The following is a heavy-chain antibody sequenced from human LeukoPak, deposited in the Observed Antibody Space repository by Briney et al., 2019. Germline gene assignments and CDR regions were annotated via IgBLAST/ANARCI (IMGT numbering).Heavy chain of an antibody. CDR3: MRHAEEDGYNTKPFGF. Sequence: KPSETLSLTCTASGTSTGNSNYYWGWARQPPGKGLERIGTIYYSGNTYYTPSLKSRVTISVDTSKTQFSLMLSSFTAPAPSAYFCMRHAEEDGYNTKPFGFWGQGTLVTVSS. CDR1: GTSTGNSNYY. V-gene: IGHV4-39*01. J-gene: IGHJ4*02. CDR2: IYYSGNT. D-gene: IGHD5-24*01.